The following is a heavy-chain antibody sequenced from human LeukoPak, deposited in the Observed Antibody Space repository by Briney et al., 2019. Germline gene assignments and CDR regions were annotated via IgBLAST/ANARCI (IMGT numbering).Heavy chain of an antibody. Sequence: SETLSLTCTVSGGSISGYYWSWVRQSPEKGLESIGFIYSTGSTSYNPSLRSRVTISIDTSQNQFYLRLTSVTAADTAVYYCARSSQYSGSPYHDLDYWGQGTLVSVSS. J-gene: IGHJ4*02. CDR3: ARSSQYSGSPYHDLDY. D-gene: IGHD2-15*01. V-gene: IGHV4-59*01. CDR2: IYSTGST. CDR1: GGSISGYY.